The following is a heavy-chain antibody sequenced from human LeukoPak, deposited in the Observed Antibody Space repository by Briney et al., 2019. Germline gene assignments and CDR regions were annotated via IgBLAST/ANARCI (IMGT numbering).Heavy chain of an antibody. CDR3: AKDSIYGDHGYYFDY. V-gene: IGHV3-30*18. Sequence: GKSLRLSCAASGFTFSTYGMHWVRQAPGKGLEWVAVISYDGSNKYYADSVKGRFTISRDNSKNALYLQMNSLRAEDTALYYCAKDSIYGDHGYYFDYWGQGTLVTVSS. J-gene: IGHJ4*02. CDR2: ISYDGSNK. CDR1: GFTFSTYG. D-gene: IGHD4-17*01.